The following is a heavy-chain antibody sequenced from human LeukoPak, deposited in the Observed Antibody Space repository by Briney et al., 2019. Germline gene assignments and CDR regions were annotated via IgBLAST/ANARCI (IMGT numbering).Heavy chain of an antibody. CDR1: GFTVSSNY. J-gene: IGHJ4*02. Sequence: GGSLRLSCAASGFTVSSNYMSWVRQAPGKGLEWVSVIYNDGSTYYADSVKGRFTISRDNAKNSLYLQMNSLRAEDTAVYYCARPLRESGYFYFDYWGQGTLVTVSS. D-gene: IGHD3-3*01. V-gene: IGHV3-53*01. CDR3: ARPLRESGYFYFDY. CDR2: IYNDGST.